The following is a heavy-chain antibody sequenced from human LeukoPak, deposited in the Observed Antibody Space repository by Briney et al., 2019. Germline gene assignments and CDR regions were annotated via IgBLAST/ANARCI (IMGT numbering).Heavy chain of an antibody. CDR2: IYTSGST. J-gene: IGHJ4*02. CDR3: ARQQSSSFLRRGYIES. V-gene: IGHV4-4*07. Sequence: SETLSLTCTVSGGSISSYYWSWIRQPAGKGLEWIGRIYTSGSTNYNPSLKSRVTISVDTSKSQFSLTLTSVTAADTAVYYCARQQSSSFLRRGYIESWGQGTLVTVSS. CDR1: GGSISSYY. D-gene: IGHD6-13*01.